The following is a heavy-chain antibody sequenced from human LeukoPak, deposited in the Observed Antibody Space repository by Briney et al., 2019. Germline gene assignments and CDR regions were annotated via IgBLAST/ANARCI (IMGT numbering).Heavy chain of an antibody. J-gene: IGHJ4*02. Sequence: SETLSLTCTVSGGSIRSYYWNWIRQPAGKGLEWIGRIYTTGSTYYNPSLKSRVTMSVDTSKNQFSLKLRSLTAADTAVCYCARGRDGFMSDFDSWGQGTLVTVSS. D-gene: IGHD3-10*02. V-gene: IGHV4-4*07. CDR3: ARGRDGFMSDFDS. CDR2: IYTTGST. CDR1: GGSIRSYY.